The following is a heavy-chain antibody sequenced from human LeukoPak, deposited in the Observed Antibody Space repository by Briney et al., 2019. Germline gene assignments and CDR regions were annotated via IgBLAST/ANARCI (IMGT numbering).Heavy chain of an antibody. D-gene: IGHD3-10*01. CDR1: GGTFISYA. V-gene: IGHV1-69*01. CDR3: ATRGTYYYGSGSYWNWSDP. CDR2: IIPIFGTA. Sequence: SVKVSFKASGGTFISYAISWVRQAPGQGLEWMGGIIPIFGTANDAQKFQGRVTITADESTSTAYMELSSLRSEDTAVYYCATRGTYYYGSGSYWNWSDPWGQGTLVTVSS. J-gene: IGHJ5*02.